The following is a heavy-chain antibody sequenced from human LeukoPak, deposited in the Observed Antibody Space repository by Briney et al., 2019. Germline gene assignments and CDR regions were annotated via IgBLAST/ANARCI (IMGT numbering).Heavy chain of an antibody. CDR3: ARETAAAGIDY. D-gene: IGHD6-13*01. Sequence: SETLSLTCTVSGGSISSGGYYWNWFRQHPGKGLEWIGYINYSGGTFYNPSLKSRVTISVDKSKNQFSLKLSSVTAADTAVYYCARETAAAGIDYWGQGTLVTVSS. CDR2: INYSGGT. CDR1: GGSISSGGYY. V-gene: IGHV4-31*03. J-gene: IGHJ4*02.